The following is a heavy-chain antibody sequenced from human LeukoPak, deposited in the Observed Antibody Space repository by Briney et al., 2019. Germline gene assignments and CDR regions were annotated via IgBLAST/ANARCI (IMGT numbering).Heavy chain of an antibody. J-gene: IGHJ4*02. V-gene: IGHV1-18*04. CDR1: GCTFTSYG. Sequence: ASVKVSCKASGCTFTSYGITWVRQAPGQGLEWMGWISAYNGNTNYAQKLQGRVTMTRDTSTSTAYMELRSLRSDDTAVYYCARGLGRPDAPDYWGQGTLVTVSS. CDR2: ISAYNGNT. CDR3: ARGLGRPDAPDY. D-gene: IGHD1-14*01.